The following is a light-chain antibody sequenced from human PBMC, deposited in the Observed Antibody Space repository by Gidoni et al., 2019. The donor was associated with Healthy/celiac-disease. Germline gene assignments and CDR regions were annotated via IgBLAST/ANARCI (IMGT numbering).Light chain of an antibody. CDR3: QQSYSTPQT. Sequence: EIPTTPPPSSLSASVGDRVTITCRASQSISSYLNWYQQKPGKAPKLLIYAASSLQSGVPSRFSGSGSGTDFTLTISSLQPEDFATYYCQQSYSTPQTFGQGTKVEIK. CDR1: QSISSY. J-gene: IGKJ1*01. V-gene: IGKV1-39*01. CDR2: AAS.